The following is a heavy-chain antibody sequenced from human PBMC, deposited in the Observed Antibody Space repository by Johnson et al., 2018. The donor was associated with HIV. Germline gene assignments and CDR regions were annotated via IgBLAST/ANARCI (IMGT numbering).Heavy chain of an antibody. V-gene: IGHV3-20*04. J-gene: IGHJ3*02. Sequence: VQLVESGGDVVRPGGSLRLSCAASGFTFDDYDMTWVRQPPWKGLEWVSGINWNGGSTGYADSVKGRFTISRDNSKNTLYLQMNSLRAEDTAVYYCAKGLVYADPDDAFDIWGQGTMVTVSS. CDR2: INWNGGST. D-gene: IGHD2-8*01. CDR3: AKGLVYADPDDAFDI. CDR1: GFTFDDYD.